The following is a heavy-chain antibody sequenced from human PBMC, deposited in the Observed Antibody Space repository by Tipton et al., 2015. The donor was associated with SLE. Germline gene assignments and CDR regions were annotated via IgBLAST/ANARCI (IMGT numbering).Heavy chain of an antibody. V-gene: IGHV4-59*01. CDR2: IYYSGST. J-gene: IGHJ4*02. CDR1: GGSISGFY. Sequence: LRLSCSVSGGSISGFYWSWVRQPPGKGLEWIGNIYYSGSTNYNPSLKNRVTISVDTSKNQVSLKLSSVTAADTAVYYCARMQYWAAHWGQGTLVTVSS. D-gene: IGHD2-8*02. CDR3: ARMQYWAAH.